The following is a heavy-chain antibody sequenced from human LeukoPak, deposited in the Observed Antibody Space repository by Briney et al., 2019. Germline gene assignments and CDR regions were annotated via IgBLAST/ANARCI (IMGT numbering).Heavy chain of an antibody. CDR3: AKGKWGLTINNFDV. Sequence: GGSLRLSCAASGFSFSVYWMHWVRQAPGKGPVWVSRIKTDGSITDYADFVKGRFTISRDNAKNTLYLQMNSLRAEDTAVYYCAKGKWGLTINNFDVWGQGTMVTVSS. CDR2: IKTDGSIT. D-gene: IGHD3-9*01. V-gene: IGHV3-74*01. CDR1: GFSFSVYW. J-gene: IGHJ3*01.